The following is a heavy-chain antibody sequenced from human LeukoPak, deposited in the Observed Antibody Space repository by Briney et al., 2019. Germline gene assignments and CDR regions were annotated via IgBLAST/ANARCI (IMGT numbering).Heavy chain of an antibody. D-gene: IGHD1-1*01. Sequence: IPSETLSLTCTVSGGSISSYYWSWIRQPPGKGLEWIGYIYYSGSTNYNPSLKSRVTISVDTSKNQFSLKLSSVTAADTAVYYCARQGTGTHRGLNWFDPWGQGTLVTVSS. CDR2: IYYSGST. J-gene: IGHJ5*02. CDR1: GGSISSYY. CDR3: ARQGTGTHRGLNWFDP. V-gene: IGHV4-59*08.